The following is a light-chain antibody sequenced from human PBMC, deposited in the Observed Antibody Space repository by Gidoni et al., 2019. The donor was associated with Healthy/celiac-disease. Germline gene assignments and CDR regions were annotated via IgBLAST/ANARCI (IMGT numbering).Light chain of an antibody. V-gene: IGKV3-11*01. CDR2: DAS. CDR3: QQRSNWFT. Sequence: ELVLTQSPATLSLSPGERATLACRASQSVRSYLAWYQQKPGQAPRLLIYDASNRAPGIPARFIGSGSGTDFTLTISSLEPEDFAVYYCQQRSNWFTFGGGTKVEIK. CDR1: QSVRSY. J-gene: IGKJ4*01.